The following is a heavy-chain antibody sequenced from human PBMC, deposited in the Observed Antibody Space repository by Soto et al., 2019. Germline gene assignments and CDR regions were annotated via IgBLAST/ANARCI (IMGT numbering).Heavy chain of an antibody. CDR1: GYTFTSYG. V-gene: IGHV1-18*01. CDR2: ISAYYGNT. J-gene: IGHJ6*02. CDR3: ARERYNWNYRSGMDV. Sequence: QVQLVQSGAEVKKPGASVKVSCKASGYTFTSYGISCVRQAPGQGLEWMGWISAYYGNTNYAQKLKVRVTMTEDTATSAAYMELRSLRSDDTAVYYCARERYNWNYRSGMDVWGQGTTVTVSS. D-gene: IGHD1-7*01.